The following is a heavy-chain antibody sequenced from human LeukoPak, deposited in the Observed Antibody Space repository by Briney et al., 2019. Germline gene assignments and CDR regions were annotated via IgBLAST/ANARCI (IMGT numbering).Heavy chain of an antibody. D-gene: IGHD6-6*01. CDR3: AKDRNSVGSSCNY. CDR2: ISGSGGST. V-gene: IGHV3-23*01. Sequence: PGGSLRLSCAASGFTFSSYAMSWVRQAPGKGLEWVSAISGSGGSTYYADSVKGRFTISRDNSKNTLYLQMNTLRVEDTAVYYCAKDRNSVGSSCNYWGQGTLVTASS. J-gene: IGHJ4*02. CDR1: GFTFSSYA.